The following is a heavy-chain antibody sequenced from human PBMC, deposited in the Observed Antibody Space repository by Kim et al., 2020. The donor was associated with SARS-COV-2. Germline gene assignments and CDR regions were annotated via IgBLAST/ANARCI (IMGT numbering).Heavy chain of an antibody. J-gene: IGHJ4*02. CDR2: INTKKGDK. V-gene: IGHV1-18*01. CDR3: VRGTWGAINDY. D-gene: IGHD3-16*01. CDR1: GDTSSKSG. Sequence: ASVKVSCKTSGDTSSKSGFSWVRQAPGQGLEWMGWINTKKGDKHSELKLQDRATMTTDSSTTTAYMELSSLKSDDTAVYDCVRGTWGAINDYWGQRTLIT.